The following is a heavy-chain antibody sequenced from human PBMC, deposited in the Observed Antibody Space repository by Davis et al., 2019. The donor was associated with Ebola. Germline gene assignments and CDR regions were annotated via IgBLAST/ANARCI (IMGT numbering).Heavy chain of an antibody. D-gene: IGHD5-24*01. CDR3: ARDRWGRDGYSFDY. Sequence: GGSLTLSCAASGFTVSSNYMSCVRQAPGKGLEWVSVIYSGGSTYYADSVKGRFTISRDNSKNTLYLQMNSLRAEDTAVYYCARDRWGRDGYSFDYWGQGTLVTVSS. CDR1: GFTVSSNY. J-gene: IGHJ4*02. V-gene: IGHV3-53*01. CDR2: IYSGGST.